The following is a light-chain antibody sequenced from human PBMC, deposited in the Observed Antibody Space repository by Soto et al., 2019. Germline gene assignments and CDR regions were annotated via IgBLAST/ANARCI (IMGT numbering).Light chain of an antibody. CDR3: SSYTSSSTYV. V-gene: IGLV2-14*01. CDR2: DVS. CDR1: SSVVGVYYY. Sequence: QCVLTQPASVSGSRRQTVAISYTETSSVVGVYYYVSWYQQHPGKAPKLMIYDVSSRPSGVSDRFSGSKSGNTASLTISGLQAEDEADYYCSSYTSSSTYVFGTGTKVTVL. J-gene: IGLJ1*01.